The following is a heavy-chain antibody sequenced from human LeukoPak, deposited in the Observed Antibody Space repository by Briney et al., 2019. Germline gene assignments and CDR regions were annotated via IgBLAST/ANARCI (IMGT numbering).Heavy chain of an antibody. D-gene: IGHD3-9*01. CDR2: IYSGGST. CDR1: GFTVSSNY. Sequence: GGSLRLSCAASGFTVSSNYMSWVRQAPGKGLEWVSVIYSGGSTYYAESVKGRFTISRDNSKNTLYLQMNSLRAEDTAVYYCARERPHYDILTGATTRYGMDVWGQGTTVTVSS. CDR3: ARERPHYDILTGATTRYGMDV. V-gene: IGHV3-53*01. J-gene: IGHJ6*02.